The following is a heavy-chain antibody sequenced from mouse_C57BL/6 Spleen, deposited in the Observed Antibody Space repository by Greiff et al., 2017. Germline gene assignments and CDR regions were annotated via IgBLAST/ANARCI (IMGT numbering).Heavy chain of an antibody. CDR1: GFNIKDYY. V-gene: IGHV14-2*01. D-gene: IGHD2-3*01. CDR3: ARSAGYYDYYYARDY. J-gene: IGHJ4*01. Sequence: VQLKESGAELVKPGASVKLSCTASGFNIKDYYMHWVKQRTEQGLEWIGRIDPEDGETKYAPKFQGKATITADTSSNTAYLQRSSLTSEDTAVYYGARSAGYYDYYYARDYWGQGTSVTVSS. CDR2: IDPEDGET.